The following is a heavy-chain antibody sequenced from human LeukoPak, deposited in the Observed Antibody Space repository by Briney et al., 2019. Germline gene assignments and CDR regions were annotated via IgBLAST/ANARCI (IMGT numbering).Heavy chain of an antibody. CDR1: GYSLSSGYY. J-gene: IGHJ4*02. CDR2: INHSGST. D-gene: IGHD3-10*01. V-gene: IGHV4-38-2*02. CDR3: ARLGGVIRDTDY. Sequence: PSETLSLTCTVSGYSLSSGYYWGWIRQPPGKGLEWIGEINHSGSTNYNPSLKCRVTISVDTSKNQFSLKLSSVTAADTAVYYCARLGGVIRDTDYWGQGTLVTVSS.